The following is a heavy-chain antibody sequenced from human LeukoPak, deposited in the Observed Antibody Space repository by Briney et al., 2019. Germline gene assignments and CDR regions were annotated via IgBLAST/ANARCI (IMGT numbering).Heavy chain of an antibody. CDR3: ARDLGDNSGSYSFDY. Sequence: GRSLRLSCAASGFTFSNYAMSWVRQTPDRVLEWVASISYDGKKDFYADSVKGRFTISRDSSGNTVHLQMSRLTIEDTAVYFCARDLGDNSGSYSFDYWGQGTQVTVSS. CDR2: ISYDGKKD. V-gene: IGHV3-30*04. D-gene: IGHD1-26*01. J-gene: IGHJ4*02. CDR1: GFTFSNYA.